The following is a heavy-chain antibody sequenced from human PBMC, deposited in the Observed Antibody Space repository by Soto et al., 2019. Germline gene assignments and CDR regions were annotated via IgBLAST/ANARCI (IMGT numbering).Heavy chain of an antibody. CDR3: ARERGSGTTTYGMDV. Sequence: ASVKVSCKASGYTFTGYYMHWVRQAPGQGLEWMGWINPNSGGAHYAQKFQGWVTMTRDTFISTAYMELSRLRSDATAVYYCARERGSGTTTYGMDVWGQGTTVTVSS. CDR2: INPNSGGA. D-gene: IGHD1-1*01. CDR1: GYTFTGYY. J-gene: IGHJ6*02. V-gene: IGHV1-2*04.